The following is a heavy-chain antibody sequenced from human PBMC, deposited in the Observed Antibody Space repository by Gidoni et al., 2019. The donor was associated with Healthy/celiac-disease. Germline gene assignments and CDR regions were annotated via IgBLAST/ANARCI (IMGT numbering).Heavy chain of an antibody. V-gene: IGHV5-51*01. J-gene: IGHJ4*02. D-gene: IGHD4-17*01. CDR2: IYPGDSDT. CDR3: ARQGDYGGNSAPSDY. Sequence: EVQLVQSGAEVKQPGESLKISRKGSGYSFTSYWIGWVRQMPGKGLEWMGIIYPGDSDTRYSPSFQGQVTISADKSISTAYLQWSSLKASDTAMYYCARQGDYGGNSAPSDYWGQGTLVTVSS. CDR1: GYSFTSYW.